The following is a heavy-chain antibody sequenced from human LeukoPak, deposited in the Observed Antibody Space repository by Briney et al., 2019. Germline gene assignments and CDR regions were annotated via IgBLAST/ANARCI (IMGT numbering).Heavy chain of an antibody. J-gene: IGHJ3*02. D-gene: IGHD5-18*01. CDR2: INPSGGST. V-gene: IGHV1-46*01. CDR1: GYTFTSYY. CDR3: ATVRSEAMVNPDDAFDI. Sequence: ASVKVSCKASGYTFTSYYMHWVPQAPGQGLEWMGIINPSGGSTSYAQKFQGRVTMTRDTSTSTVYMELSSLRSEDTAVYYCATVRSEAMVNPDDAFDIWGQGTMVTVSS.